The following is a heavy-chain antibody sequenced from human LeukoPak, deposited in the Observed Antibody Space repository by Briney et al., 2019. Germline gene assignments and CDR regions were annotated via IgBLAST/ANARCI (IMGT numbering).Heavy chain of an antibody. CDR3: ARTGDSSGCFDF. Sequence: GGSLRLSCSASGFTFSTYSMYWVRQAPGKGLEWVSSISTGSIYIFYGDSVKGRFTISRDNADNSLYLQMNSLRAEDTAVYYCARTGDSSGCFDFWGQGTLVTVSS. CDR1: GFTFSTYS. J-gene: IGHJ4*02. V-gene: IGHV3-21*01. CDR2: ISTGSIYI. D-gene: IGHD6-19*01.